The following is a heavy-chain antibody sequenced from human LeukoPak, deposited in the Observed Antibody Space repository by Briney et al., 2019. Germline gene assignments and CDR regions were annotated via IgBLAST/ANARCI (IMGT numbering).Heavy chain of an antibody. V-gene: IGHV3-21*04. J-gene: IGHJ4*02. D-gene: IGHD2-8*02. CDR1: GFTFSSYT. CDR3: AKELSGGCLDY. Sequence: PGGSLRLSCAASGFTFSSYTMNWVRQAPGKGLEWVSSISSSSTYINYADSVKGRFTISRDNAKNSLYLQMNSLRAEDTAVYYCAKELSGGCLDYWGQGTLVTVSS. CDR2: ISSSSTYI.